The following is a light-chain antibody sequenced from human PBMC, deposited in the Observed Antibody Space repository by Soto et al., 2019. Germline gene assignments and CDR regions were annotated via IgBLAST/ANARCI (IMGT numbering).Light chain of an antibody. CDR3: CSDAGSDV. CDR2: EGS. V-gene: IGLV2-23*01. Sequence: QSVLTQPASVSGSPGQSITISCTGTSSDVGSYNLVSWYQQHPGKAPKLMIYEGSKRPSGVSNRFSGSKSGNTASLTISGLQAEDEADYYCCSDAGSDVFGTGTKLTVL. J-gene: IGLJ1*01. CDR1: SSDVGSYNL.